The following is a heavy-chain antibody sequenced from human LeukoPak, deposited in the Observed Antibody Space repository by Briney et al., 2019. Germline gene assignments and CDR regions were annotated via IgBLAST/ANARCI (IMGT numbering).Heavy chain of an antibody. CDR2: INHGGSI. J-gene: IGHJ4*02. Sequence: SETLSLTCASYGGSFSDYYWSWIRQSPGKGLEWIGEINHGGSINHNPSLKSRVSMSVDTSKNQFSLKLSSVTAADTAVYYCARQSGIAAAADYWGQGTLVTVSS. CDR1: GGSFSDYY. CDR3: ARQSGIAAAADY. V-gene: IGHV4-34*01. D-gene: IGHD6-13*01.